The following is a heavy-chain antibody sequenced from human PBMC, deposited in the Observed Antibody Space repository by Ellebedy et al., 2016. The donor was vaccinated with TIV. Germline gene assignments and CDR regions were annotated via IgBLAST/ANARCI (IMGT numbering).Heavy chain of an antibody. J-gene: IGHJ5*02. CDR1: GFTFSTYW. D-gene: IGHD1-7*01. CDR2: IKEDGSDI. Sequence: PGGSLRLSCAASGFTFSTYWMSRVRQVPGKGLEWVANIKEDGSDITYADSVKGRFTISRDNAQNSLYLQMDSLSAEDTAVYYCATRSPNNWDYGGSHWFDPWGQGTLVTGSS. CDR3: ATRSPNNWDYGGSHWFDP. V-gene: IGHV3-7*01.